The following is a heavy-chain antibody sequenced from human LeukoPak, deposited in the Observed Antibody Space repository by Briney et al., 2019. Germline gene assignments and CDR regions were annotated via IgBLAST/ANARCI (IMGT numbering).Heavy chain of an antibody. V-gene: IGHV3-64*01. Sequence: PSETLSLTCTVSGGSISSYYWSWVRQAPGKGLEYFSAISSNGSSTYYANSVKGRFTISRDNSKNTLYLQMGSLRGEDTAVYYCATRYAYWGQGTLVTVSS. CDR1: GGSISSYY. CDR2: ISSNGSST. J-gene: IGHJ4*02. D-gene: IGHD3-16*01. CDR3: ATRYAY.